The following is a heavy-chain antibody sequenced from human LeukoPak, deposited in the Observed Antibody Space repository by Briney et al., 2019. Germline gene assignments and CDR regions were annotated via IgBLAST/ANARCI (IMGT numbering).Heavy chain of an antibody. D-gene: IGHD3-22*01. V-gene: IGHV3-21*01. Sequence: GGSLRLSCVASGFTFSSYSMNWVRQAPGKGREWVSSISSSSSYIYYADSVKGRLTISRDNAKNSLYLQMNSLRAEDTAVYYCARVVIHDYYYYGMDVWGQGTTVTVSS. CDR1: GFTFSSYS. J-gene: IGHJ6*02. CDR3: ARVVIHDYYYYGMDV. CDR2: ISSSSSYI.